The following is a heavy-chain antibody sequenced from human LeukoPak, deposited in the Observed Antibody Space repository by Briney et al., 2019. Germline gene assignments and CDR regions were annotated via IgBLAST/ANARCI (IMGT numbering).Heavy chain of an antibody. CDR2: ISAYNGNT. V-gene: IGHV1-18*04. Sequence: ASVKVSCKASGYTFTSYGISWVRQAPGQGLEWMGWISAYNGNTNYAQKLQGRFTMTTDTSMSRAYMEVRSLRSDETAVYYCARAGSWLGPIDYWGQGTLVTVSS. D-gene: IGHD6-13*01. J-gene: IGHJ4*02. CDR1: GYTFTSYG. CDR3: ARAGSWLGPIDY.